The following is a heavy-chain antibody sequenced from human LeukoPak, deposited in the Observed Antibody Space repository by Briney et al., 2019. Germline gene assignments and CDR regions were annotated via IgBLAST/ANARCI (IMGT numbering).Heavy chain of an antibody. D-gene: IGHD2-2*01. V-gene: IGHV3-23*01. CDR2: ISGSGGST. Sequence: GGSLRLSCAASGFTFSSYAMSWVRQAPGKGLEWVSAISGSGGSTYYADSVKGRFTISRDNSKNTLYLQMNSLRAEDTAVYYCAKDLSVRRTSCYDARCFFDYWGQGTLVTVSS. CDR3: AKDLSVRRTSCYDARCFFDY. J-gene: IGHJ4*02. CDR1: GFTFSSYA.